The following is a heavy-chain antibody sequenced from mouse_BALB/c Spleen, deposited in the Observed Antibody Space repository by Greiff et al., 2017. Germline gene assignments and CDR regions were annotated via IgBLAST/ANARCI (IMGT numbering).Heavy chain of an antibody. CDR2: ISNGGGST. V-gene: IGHV5-12-2*01. Sequence: EVKLVESGGGLVQPGGSLKLSCAASGFTFSSYTMSWVRQTPEKRLEWVAYISNGGGSTYYPDTVKGRFTISRDNAKNTLYLQMSRLKSEDTAMYYCARHYGSRGYFDVWGAGTTGTVSS. J-gene: IGHJ1*01. CDR1: GFTFSSYT. D-gene: IGHD1-1*01. CDR3: ARHYGSRGYFDV.